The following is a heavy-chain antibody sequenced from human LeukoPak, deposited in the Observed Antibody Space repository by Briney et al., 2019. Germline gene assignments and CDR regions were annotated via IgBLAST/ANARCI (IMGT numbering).Heavy chain of an antibody. CDR3: ARRLGTTLSFDY. CDR2: INPSGGST. V-gene: IGHV1-46*01. CDR1: GYTFTSYY. D-gene: IGHD1-1*01. J-gene: IGHJ4*02. Sequence: GASVKVSCKASGYTFTSYYMHWVRQAPGQGLEWMGIINPSGGSTSYAQKLQGRVTMTTETSTSTAYMELRSLRSDDTAVYYCARRLGTTLSFDYWGQGTLVTVSS.